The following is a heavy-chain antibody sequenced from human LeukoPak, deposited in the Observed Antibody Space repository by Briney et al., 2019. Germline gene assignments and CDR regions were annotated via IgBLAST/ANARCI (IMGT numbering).Heavy chain of an antibody. Sequence: ASETLSLTCTVSGGSISSYYWSWIRQPPGKGLEWIGYIYTSGSTNYNPSLKSRVTISVDTSKNQFSLKLSSVTAADTAVYFCAREVSGAAVHFDYWGQGTLVTVSS. J-gene: IGHJ4*02. D-gene: IGHD6-13*01. V-gene: IGHV4-59*01. CDR3: AREVSGAAVHFDY. CDR1: GGSISSYY. CDR2: IYTSGST.